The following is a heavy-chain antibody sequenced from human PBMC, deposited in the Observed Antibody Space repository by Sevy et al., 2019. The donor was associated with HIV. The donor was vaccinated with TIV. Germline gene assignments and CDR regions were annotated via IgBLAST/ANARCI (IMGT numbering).Heavy chain of an antibody. Sequence: GGSLRLSCVASQLRFEDSDVNWVRQVPGKGLQWVSGINWNAAATSYTDSVKGRFTISRDNAKNTLYLQMDSLRGEDTGLYFCAKEKSCGGACYYFDYWGQGALVTVSS. CDR3: AKEKSCGGACYYFDY. D-gene: IGHD2-21*02. CDR2: INWNAAAT. V-gene: IGHV3-20*04. CDR1: QLRFEDSD. J-gene: IGHJ4*02.